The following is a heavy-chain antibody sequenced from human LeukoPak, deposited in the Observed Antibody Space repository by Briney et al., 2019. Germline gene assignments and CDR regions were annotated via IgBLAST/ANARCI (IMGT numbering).Heavy chain of an antibody. CDR1: GLTFSSYD. J-gene: IGHJ6*02. V-gene: IGHV3-13*01. CDR3: ARVMGDYYDSSGYYGMDV. CDR2: IGTAGDT. Sequence: GSLRLSCAASGLTFSSYDMHWVRQATGKGLEWVSAIGTAGDTYYPGSVKGRFTISRENAKNSLYLQMNSLRAEDTAVYYCARVMGDYYDSSGYYGMDVWGQGTTVTVSS. D-gene: IGHD3-22*01.